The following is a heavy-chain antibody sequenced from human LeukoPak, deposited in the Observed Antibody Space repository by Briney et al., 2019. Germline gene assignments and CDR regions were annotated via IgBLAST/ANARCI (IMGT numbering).Heavy chain of an antibody. Sequence: RASVKVSCKASGYTFTSYDINWVRQATGQGLEWMGWMNPNSGNTGYAQKFQGRVTITRNTSIGTAYMELSSLRSEDTAVYYCAREFTIFPLRYMDVWGKGTTVTVSS. CDR3: AREFTIFPLRYMDV. D-gene: IGHD3-3*01. V-gene: IGHV1-8*03. J-gene: IGHJ6*03. CDR1: GYTFTSYD. CDR2: MNPNSGNT.